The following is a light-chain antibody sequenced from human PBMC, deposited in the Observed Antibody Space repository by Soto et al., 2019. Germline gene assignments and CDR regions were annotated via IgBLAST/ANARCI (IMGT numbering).Light chain of an antibody. Sequence: QSVLTQPASVSGSPGQSITISCTGTSSDIGAYNYVSWYQQHPGKAPKLIIYEVNNRPSGVSNRFSGSKSGNTASLTISGLQLEDEADYHCSSYTGGSTYWFFGGGTKLTV. CDR2: EVN. CDR1: SSDIGAYNY. J-gene: IGLJ3*02. CDR3: SSYTGGSTYWF. V-gene: IGLV2-14*01.